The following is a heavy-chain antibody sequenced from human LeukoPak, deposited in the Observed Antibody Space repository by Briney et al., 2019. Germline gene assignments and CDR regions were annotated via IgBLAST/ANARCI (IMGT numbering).Heavy chain of an antibody. D-gene: IGHD1-20*01. CDR1: GGSFSGYY. Sequence: SETLSLTCAVYGGSFSGYYWSWIRQPPGKGLEWIGEINHSGSTNYNPSLKSRVTISVDTSKNQFSLKLSSVTAADTAVYYCAGFGITGTRGIDYWGQGTLVTVSS. CDR2: INHSGST. V-gene: IGHV4-34*01. J-gene: IGHJ4*02. CDR3: AGFGITGTRGIDY.